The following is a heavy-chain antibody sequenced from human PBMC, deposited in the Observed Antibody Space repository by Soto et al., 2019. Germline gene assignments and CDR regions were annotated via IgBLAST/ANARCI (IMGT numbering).Heavy chain of an antibody. J-gene: IGHJ5*02. Sequence: QVQLVESGGGVVQPGRSLRLSCAASGFTFSSYGMHWVRQAPGKGLEWVAVISYDGSNKYYADSVKGRFTISRDNSKNTLYLQMNSLRAEDTAVYYCAKDLEKAHNWSSWGQGTLVTVSS. D-gene: IGHD1-1*01. V-gene: IGHV3-30*18. CDR2: ISYDGSNK. CDR3: AKDLEKAHNWSS. CDR1: GFTFSSYG.